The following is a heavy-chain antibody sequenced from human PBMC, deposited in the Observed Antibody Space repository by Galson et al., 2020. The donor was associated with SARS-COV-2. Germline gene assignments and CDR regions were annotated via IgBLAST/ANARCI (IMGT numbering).Heavy chain of an antibody. CDR3: ARGVSSYYGMDV. CDR1: GFTFSSYG. Sequence: PGGSLRLSCAASGFTFSSYGMHWVRQAPGKGLEWVAVIWYDGSNKYYADSVKGRFTISRDNSKNTLYLQMNSLRAEDMAVYYCARGVSSYYGMDVWGQGTTVTVSS. V-gene: IGHV3-33*01. D-gene: IGHD3-10*01. CDR2: IWYDGSNK. J-gene: IGHJ6*02.